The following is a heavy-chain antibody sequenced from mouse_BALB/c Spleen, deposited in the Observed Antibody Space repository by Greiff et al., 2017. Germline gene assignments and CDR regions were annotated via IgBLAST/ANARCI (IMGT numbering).Heavy chain of an antibody. V-gene: IGHV5-6*01. Sequence: EVQLVESGGDLVKPGGSLKLSCAASGFTFSSYGMSWVRQTPDKRLEWVATISSGGSYTYYPDSVKGRFTISRDTAKNTLYLQMSSLKSEDTAMYYCARQDAMDYWGQGTSVTVSS. J-gene: IGHJ4*01. CDR3: ARQDAMDY. CDR2: ISSGGSYT. CDR1: GFTFSSYG.